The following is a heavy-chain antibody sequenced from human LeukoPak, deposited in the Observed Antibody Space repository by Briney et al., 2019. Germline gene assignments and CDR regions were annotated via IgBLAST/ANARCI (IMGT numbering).Heavy chain of an antibody. Sequence: GGSLGLSCAASGFTFSSYSMNWVRQAPGKGLEWVSSISSSSSYIYYADSVKGRFTISRDNAKNSLYLQMNSLRAEDTAVYYCARDPRFNVKTGTGWFDPWGQGTLVTVSS. J-gene: IGHJ5*02. V-gene: IGHV3-21*01. D-gene: IGHD1-1*01. CDR1: GFTFSSYS. CDR2: ISSSSSYI. CDR3: ARDPRFNVKTGTGWFDP.